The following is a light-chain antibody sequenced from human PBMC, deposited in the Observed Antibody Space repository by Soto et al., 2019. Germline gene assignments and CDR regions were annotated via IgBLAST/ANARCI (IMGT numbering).Light chain of an antibody. CDR3: QQSFGTTWT. V-gene: IGKV1-39*01. CDR1: QTILTY. CDR2: AAS. J-gene: IGKJ1*01. Sequence: DFQMTQSPSSLSASVGDTVTITCRASQTILTYLNWYQQKPGKAPKLLIYAASSLQSGVPSRFSGGGSATDFTLTISSLQPEDFATYYCQQSFGTTWTFGRGTKVDIK.